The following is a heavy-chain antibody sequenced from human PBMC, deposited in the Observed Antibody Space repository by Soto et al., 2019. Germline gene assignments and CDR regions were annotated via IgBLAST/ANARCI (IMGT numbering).Heavy chain of an antibody. V-gene: IGHV3-23*01. CDR2: ITGSGDYT. D-gene: IGHD4-17*01. J-gene: IGHJ3*01. Sequence: EVQMLESGGGLVQPGGSLRLSCAASGFTFSSYALTWVRQAPGKGLEWVSSITGSGDYTRYTDSVKGRFTITRDNAKNTLFLQMKSLRADDTAIYYCGKDPNGDYFGAFDFWGQGTMVTVSS. CDR1: GFTFSSYA. CDR3: GKDPNGDYFGAFDF.